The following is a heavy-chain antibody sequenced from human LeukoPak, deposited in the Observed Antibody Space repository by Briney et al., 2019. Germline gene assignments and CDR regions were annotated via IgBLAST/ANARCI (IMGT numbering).Heavy chain of an antibody. CDR3: ARRYYYNLGSFPFDF. CDR1: GGPFSGYF. Sequence: NASETLSLTCAVSGGPFSGYFWSWIRQSSGEGLEWIGEIHNSGTTNYNPSLNSRVTISEDTSKNQFYLNLSSVTAADTAVYYCARRYYYNLGSFPFDFWGQGTLVTVSS. D-gene: IGHD3-10*01. V-gene: IGHV4-34*01. CDR2: IHNSGTT. J-gene: IGHJ4*02.